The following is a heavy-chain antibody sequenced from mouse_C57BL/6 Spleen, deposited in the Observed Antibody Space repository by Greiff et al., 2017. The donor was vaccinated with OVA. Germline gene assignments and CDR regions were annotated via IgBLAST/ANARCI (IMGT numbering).Heavy chain of an antibody. CDR1: GFNIKDYY. V-gene: IGHV14-2*01. CDR3: AVYDYDKGYFDY. J-gene: IGHJ2*01. Sequence: VQLKQSGAELVKPGASVKLSCTASGFNIKDYYMHWVKQRTEQGLAWIGRIDPEDGETTYAPKFQGKATITADTSSNTAYLQLSSLTSEDTAVYYGAVYDYDKGYFDYWGQGTTLTVSS. D-gene: IGHD2-4*01. CDR2: IDPEDGET.